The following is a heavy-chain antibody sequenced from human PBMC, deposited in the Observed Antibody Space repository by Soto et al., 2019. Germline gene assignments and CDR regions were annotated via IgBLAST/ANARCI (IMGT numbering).Heavy chain of an antibody. CDR1: GGSFSAYY. Sequence: SETLSLTCAVYGGSFSAYYWSWIRQPPGKGLEWIGEINHSGGTSYNPSLKSRVTISVDTSKSQLSLKLTSVTAADRAVYYCARGSADTVDSSGFYEYWGRGTPVTVSS. V-gene: IGHV4-34*01. CDR2: INHSGGT. D-gene: IGHD3-22*01. CDR3: ARGSADTVDSSGFYEY. J-gene: IGHJ4*02.